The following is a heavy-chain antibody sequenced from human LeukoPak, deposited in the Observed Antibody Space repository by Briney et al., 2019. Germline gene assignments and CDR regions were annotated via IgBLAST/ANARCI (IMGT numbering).Heavy chain of an antibody. J-gene: IGHJ3*02. D-gene: IGHD2-2*02. V-gene: IGHV4-4*07. CDR3: ARDAYCSNTSCYRTDAFDI. CDR1: GGSISSYY. CDR2: IYTSGST. Sequence: PSETLSLTCTVSGGSISSYYWSWIRQPAGKGLEWIGRIYTSGSTTYNPSLKSRVTMSVDTTKNQFSLKLSSVTAADTAVYYCARDAYCSNTSCYRTDAFDIWGQGTMVTVSS.